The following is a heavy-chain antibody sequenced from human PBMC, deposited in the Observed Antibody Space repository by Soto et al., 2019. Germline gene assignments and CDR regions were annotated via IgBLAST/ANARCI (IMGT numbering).Heavy chain of an antibody. CDR3: AREPLRFGELPYNWFDP. CDR1: GGSISSGGYY. J-gene: IGHJ5*02. Sequence: SETLSLTCTVSGGSISSGGYYWSWIRQHPGKGLEWIGYIFYSGSTYYNPSLKSRVTISVDTSNNQFSLKLSSVTAADTAVYYCAREPLRFGELPYNWFDPWGQGTLVTVSS. CDR2: IFYSGST. D-gene: IGHD3-10*01. V-gene: IGHV4-31*03.